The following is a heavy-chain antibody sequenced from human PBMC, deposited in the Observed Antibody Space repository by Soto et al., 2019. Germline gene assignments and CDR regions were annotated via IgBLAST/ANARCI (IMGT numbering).Heavy chain of an antibody. CDR1: GGSFSGYY. Sequence: PSETLSLTCAVYGGSFSGYYWSWIRQPPGKGLEWIGEINHSGSTNYNPSLKSRVIISVDTSKNQFSLKLSSVTAADTAVYYCARGAHWFDPWGQGTLVTVSS. J-gene: IGHJ5*02. CDR2: INHSGST. CDR3: ARGAHWFDP. V-gene: IGHV4-34*01.